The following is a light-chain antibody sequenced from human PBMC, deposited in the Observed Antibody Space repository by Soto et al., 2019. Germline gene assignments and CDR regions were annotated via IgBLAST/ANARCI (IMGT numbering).Light chain of an antibody. CDR3: QQYNNWPIT. Sequence: EIVMTQSPATLSVSPEERATLSCRASQSISSNLAWYQQKPGQAPRLLMFRTSSRATGFPARFSGSGSGTEFTLTISSLQSEDFEVYYCQQYNNWPITFGQGTRLEI. CDR2: RTS. CDR1: QSISSN. J-gene: IGKJ5*01. V-gene: IGKV3-15*01.